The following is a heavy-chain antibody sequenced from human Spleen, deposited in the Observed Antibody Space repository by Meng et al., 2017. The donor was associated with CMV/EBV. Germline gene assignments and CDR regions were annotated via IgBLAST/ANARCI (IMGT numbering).Heavy chain of an antibody. D-gene: IGHD5-12*01. CDR2: ITSSGDRT. Sequence: GESLKISCAASGFTFSSYSMNWVRQAPRKGLEWLSYITSSGDRTYYAESVQGRFTISRDNAKNSLYLQMNTLRAEDTAVYYCASNLGQWLNWFDPWGQGTLVTVSS. CDR3: ASNLGQWLNWFDP. J-gene: IGHJ5*02. CDR1: GFTFSSYS. V-gene: IGHV3-48*04.